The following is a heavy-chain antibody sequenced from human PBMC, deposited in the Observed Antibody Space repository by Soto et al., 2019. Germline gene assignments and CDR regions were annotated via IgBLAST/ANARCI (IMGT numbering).Heavy chain of an antibody. CDR1: GFTFSSYG. CDR2: ISYDGSNK. V-gene: IGHV3-30*18. Sequence: GGSLRLSCAASGFTFSSYGMHWVRQAPGKGLEWVAVISYDGSNKYYADSVKGRFTISRDNSKNTLYLQRSSLRAEDTAVYYCAKDVLRFLEWLAFYGMDVWGQGTTVTVSS. D-gene: IGHD3-3*01. J-gene: IGHJ6*02. CDR3: AKDVLRFLEWLAFYGMDV.